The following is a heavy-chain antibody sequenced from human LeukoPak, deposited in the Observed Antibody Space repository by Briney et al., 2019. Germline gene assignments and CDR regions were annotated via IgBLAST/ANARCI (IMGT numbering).Heavy chain of an antibody. J-gene: IGHJ4*02. Sequence: SETLSLTSNVSGGSMSNIYYWGWIRQPPGKGLEWIGNIFYSGITYYNPSLRSRVTIAIGTSKSQFSLKLTSVTAADTAVYYCARPDSSGWFPFDYWGQGTLVTVSS. CDR1: GGSMSNIYY. V-gene: IGHV4-39*01. D-gene: IGHD6-19*01. CDR2: IFYSGIT. CDR3: ARPDSSGWFPFDY.